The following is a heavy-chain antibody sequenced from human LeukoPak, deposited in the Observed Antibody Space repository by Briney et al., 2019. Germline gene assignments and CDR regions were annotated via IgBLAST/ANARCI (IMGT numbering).Heavy chain of an antibody. V-gene: IGHV3-20*01. J-gene: IGHJ3*02. CDR2: INWNGGST. Sequence: PGGSLRLSCAASGFTFDDYGMSWVRQAPGKGLEWVSGINWNGGSTGYADSVKGRFTISRDNAKNSLYLQMNSLRAEDTALYHCARDYGSGSYYNAFDIWGQGTMVTVSS. CDR1: GFTFDDYG. D-gene: IGHD3-10*01. CDR3: ARDYGSGSYYNAFDI.